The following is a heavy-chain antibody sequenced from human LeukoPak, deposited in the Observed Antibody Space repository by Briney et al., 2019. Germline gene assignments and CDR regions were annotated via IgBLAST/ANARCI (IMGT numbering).Heavy chain of an antibody. Sequence: SETLSLTCAVYGGSFSGYSWNWIRQPPVKGLEWSGEINHSGGTNYNPSLKSRVTISVDTSKNQFSLKLSSVTAADTAVYYCARGSSSDDAFDIWGQGTMVTVSS. CDR2: INHSGGT. D-gene: IGHD6-6*01. J-gene: IGHJ3*02. CDR1: GGSFSGYS. CDR3: ARGSSSDDAFDI. V-gene: IGHV4-34*01.